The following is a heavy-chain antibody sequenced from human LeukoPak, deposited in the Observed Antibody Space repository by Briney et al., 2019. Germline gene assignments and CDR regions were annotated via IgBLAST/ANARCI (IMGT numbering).Heavy chain of an antibody. CDR2: IYYSGST. CDR1: CGSISSYY. V-gene: IGHV4-59*01. CDR3: ARTIVVVPAYYFDY. J-gene: IGHJ4*02. D-gene: IGHD2-2*01. Sequence: PSETLSLTCTVSCGSISSYYWSWIRQPPGKGLEWIGYIYYSGSTNYNPSLKSRVTISVDTSKHQFSLKLSSVTAADTAVYYCARTIVVVPAYYFDYWGQGTLVTVSS.